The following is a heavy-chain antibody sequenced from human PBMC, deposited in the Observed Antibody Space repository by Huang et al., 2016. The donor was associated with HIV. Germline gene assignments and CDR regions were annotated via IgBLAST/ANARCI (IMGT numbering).Heavy chain of an antibody. V-gene: IGHV3-7*01. D-gene: IGHD1-7*01. CDR3: ATKTAGMDI. CDR1: TFTFGAYW. J-gene: IGHJ6*02. Sequence: VESGGRSVQPGGSIKLSCVGSTFTFGAYWMSWVRQPPGKGLEWVANMKKDESEKYYVDSVKGRFNISRDNARKVLFLEMDDLRVEDTAIYFCATKTAGMDIWGQGTTVTVSS. CDR2: MKKDESEK.